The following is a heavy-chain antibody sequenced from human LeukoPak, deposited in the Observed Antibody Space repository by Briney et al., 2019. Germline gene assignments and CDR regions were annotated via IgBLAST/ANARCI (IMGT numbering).Heavy chain of an antibody. V-gene: IGHV3-53*01. CDR2: IYSDGNT. J-gene: IGHJ4*02. D-gene: IGHD3-3*01. CDR3: ARANFWSAPYPGYHFDY. Sequence: GGSLRLSCVASGLTVSLNCMTWVRQAPGKGLECVSVIYSDGNTYYSGSVKGRFTISRDNSKDTLYLQMSSLRAEDTAVYYCARANFWSAPYPGYHFDYWGQGTLVTVSS. CDR1: GLTVSLNC.